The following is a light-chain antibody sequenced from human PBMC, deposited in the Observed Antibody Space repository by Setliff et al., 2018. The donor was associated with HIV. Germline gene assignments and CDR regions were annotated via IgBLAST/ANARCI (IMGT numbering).Light chain of an antibody. V-gene: IGLV2-14*01. J-gene: IGLJ1*01. CDR3: SSYTSSSTLYV. CDR2: EVS. CDR1: SSDVGGYNY. Sequence: QSALPQPASVSGSPGQSITISCTGTSSDVGGYNYVSWYQQHPGKAPKLMIYEVSNRPSGVSNRFSGSKSGNTASLTISGLQAEDEAEYYCSSYTSSSTLYVFGTGTKVTVL.